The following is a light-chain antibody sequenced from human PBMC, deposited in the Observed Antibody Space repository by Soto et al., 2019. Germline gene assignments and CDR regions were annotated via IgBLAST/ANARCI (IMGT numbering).Light chain of an antibody. V-gene: IGLV2-11*01. Sequence: QSALTQPRSVSGSPGQSVTISCTGTSSDIGYYNYVSWYQQHPGKAPKLIIYEVNQRPSGVPDRFFGSKSGNTASLIISGLQAEDGVDYYCCSYPGNSVVFGGGTKVTVL. CDR1: SSDIGYYNY. J-gene: IGLJ2*01. CDR3: CSYPGNSVV. CDR2: EVN.